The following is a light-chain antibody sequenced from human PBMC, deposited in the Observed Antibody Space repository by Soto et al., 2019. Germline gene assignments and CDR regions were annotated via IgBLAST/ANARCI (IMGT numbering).Light chain of an antibody. CDR2: GTS. J-gene: IGKJ1*01. CDR3: QQYGSSSWT. Sequence: EMVLTQSPGTLSLSPGERATLSCRASQSVSSSYLAWYQQKPGQAPRLLIYGTSSRATAIPDRFSGSGSGTDFTLTISRLEPEDFAVYYWQQYGSSSWTFGQGTKVDI. CDR1: QSVSSSY. V-gene: IGKV3-20*01.